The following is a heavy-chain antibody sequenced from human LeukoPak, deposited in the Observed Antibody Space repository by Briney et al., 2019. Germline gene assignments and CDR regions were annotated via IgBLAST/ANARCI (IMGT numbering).Heavy chain of an antibody. J-gene: IGHJ1*01. Sequence: SVKVSCKASGGTFSSYAISWVRQAPGQGLEWMGGIIPIFGTANYAQKFQGRVTITADESTSTAYMELSSLRSEDTAVYYCATSYSYGFKPGEEYFQHWGQGTLVTVSS. CDR3: ATSYSYGFKPGEEYFQH. D-gene: IGHD5-18*01. CDR2: IIPIFGTA. CDR1: GGTFSSYA. V-gene: IGHV1-69*13.